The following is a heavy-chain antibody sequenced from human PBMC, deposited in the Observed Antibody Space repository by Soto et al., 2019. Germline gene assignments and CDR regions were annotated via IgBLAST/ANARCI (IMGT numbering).Heavy chain of an antibody. CDR3: AREKRINGFDY. D-gene: IGHD2-15*01. CDR2: IYYSGST. J-gene: IGHJ4*02. Sequence: PSETLSLTCTVSGGSISSGDYYWSWIRQPPGKGLEWIGYIYYSGSTYYNPSLKSRVTISVDTSKNQFSLKLSSVTAADTAVYYCAREKRINGFDYWGQGTLVTVSS. V-gene: IGHV4-30-4*01. CDR1: GGSISSGDYY.